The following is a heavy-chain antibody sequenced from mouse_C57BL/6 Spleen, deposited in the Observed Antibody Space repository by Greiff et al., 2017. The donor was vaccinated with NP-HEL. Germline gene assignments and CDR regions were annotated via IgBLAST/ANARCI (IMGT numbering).Heavy chain of an antibody. CDR2: ISDGGSYT. J-gene: IGHJ2*01. CDR1: GFTFSSYA. CDR3: ARLSHFDY. V-gene: IGHV5-4*01. Sequence: VQVVESGGGLVKPGGSLKLSCAASGFTFSSYAMSWVRQTPEKRLEWVATISDGGSYTYYPDNVKGRFTISRDNAKNNLYLQMSHLKSEDTAMYYCARLSHFDYWGQGTTLTVSS.